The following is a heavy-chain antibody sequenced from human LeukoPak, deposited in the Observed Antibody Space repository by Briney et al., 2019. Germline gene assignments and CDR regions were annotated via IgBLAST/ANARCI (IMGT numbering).Heavy chain of an antibody. Sequence: SVKVSCKASGGTFSSYAISWVRQAPGQGLEWMGGIIPIFGTANYAQKFQGRVTITADESTSTAYMELSSLRSEDTAVYYCARDIGDCSGGSCYSWGLTSWFDPWGQGTLVTVSS. J-gene: IGHJ5*02. V-gene: IGHV1-69*01. D-gene: IGHD2-15*01. CDR1: GGTFSSYA. CDR3: ARDIGDCSGGSCYSWGLTSWFDP. CDR2: IIPIFGTA.